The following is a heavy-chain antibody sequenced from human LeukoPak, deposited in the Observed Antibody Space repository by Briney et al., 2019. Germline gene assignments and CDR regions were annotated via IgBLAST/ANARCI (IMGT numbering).Heavy chain of an antibody. D-gene: IGHD3-22*01. CDR1: GYTFTNYY. Sequence: ASVKVSCRASGYTFTNYYVHWVRQAPGQGLEWMGIINPSGGSTSYAQKFQGRVTMTRDTSTSTVYMELSGVTSEDTAVYYCARERRYYDSNGYYTLDYWGQGTLVTVSS. CDR2: INPSGGST. J-gene: IGHJ4*02. V-gene: IGHV1-46*01. CDR3: ARERRYYDSNGYYTLDY.